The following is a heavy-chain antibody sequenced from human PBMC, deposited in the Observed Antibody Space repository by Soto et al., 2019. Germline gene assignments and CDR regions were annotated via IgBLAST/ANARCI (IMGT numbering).Heavy chain of an antibody. J-gene: IGHJ4*02. D-gene: IGHD6-6*01. CDR2: IASKTESEAT. CDR1: GFTLSDSS. CDR3: MSWDASSSAEQ. Sequence: EVQLVESGGGLVQPGGSLELSSAASGFTLSDSSVNWVRQASGKGLEWVGRIASKTESEATVYAASVKGRITVARDDSKNTVYLQMGSLKTEDTAVYYCMSWDASSSAEQWGQGALVTVSS. V-gene: IGHV3-73*02.